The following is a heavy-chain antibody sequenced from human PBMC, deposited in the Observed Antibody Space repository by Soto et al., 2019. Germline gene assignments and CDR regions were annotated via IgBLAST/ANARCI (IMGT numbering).Heavy chain of an antibody. CDR1: GGTFSDYA. V-gene: IGHV1-69*06. CDR3: ARDRIQLRLGKYSFNGMDV. J-gene: IGHJ6*02. Sequence: QVQLVQSGADMRKPGSSLRVSCTASGGTFSDYAFSWVRQAPGQGLEWMGGIVPRFDSPNYAQKFGGRVTITADTSSSTVYMALSSLRFDDTAVYFCARDRIQLRLGKYSFNGMDVWGQGTTIIVSS. D-gene: IGHD3-16*01. CDR2: IVPRFDSP.